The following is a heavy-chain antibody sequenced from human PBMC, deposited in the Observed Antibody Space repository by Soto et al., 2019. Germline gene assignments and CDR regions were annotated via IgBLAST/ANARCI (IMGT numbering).Heavy chain of an antibody. CDR3: ATDHSASDYCIGGSCYGH. V-gene: IGHV1-24*01. Sequence: ASVKVSCKVSGYTLTELSMHWVRQAPGKGLEWMGGFDPEDGETIYAQKFQGRVTMTEDTSTDTAYMELSSLRSEDTAVYYCATDHSASDYCIGGSCYGHWGQGTLVTVSS. CDR1: GYTLTELS. CDR2: FDPEDGET. J-gene: IGHJ4*02. D-gene: IGHD2-15*01.